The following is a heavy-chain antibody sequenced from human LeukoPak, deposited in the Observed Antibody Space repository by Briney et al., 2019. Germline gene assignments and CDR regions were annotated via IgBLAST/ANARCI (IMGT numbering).Heavy chain of an antibody. D-gene: IGHD3-9*01. J-gene: IGHJ3*02. CDR1: GFTFSNAW. CDR3: ASPGILTGYPYAFDI. V-gene: IGHV3-23*01. CDR2: ISGSGGRT. Sequence: GGSLRLSCAASGFTFSNAWMSWVRQAPGKGLEWVSSISGSGGRTNYADSVKGRFTISRDNSENTLYLQMDSLRAEDTAVYYCASPGILTGYPYAFDIWGQGTMVTVSS.